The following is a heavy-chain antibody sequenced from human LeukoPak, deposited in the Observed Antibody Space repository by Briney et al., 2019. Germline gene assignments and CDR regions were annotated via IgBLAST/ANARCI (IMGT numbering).Heavy chain of an antibody. J-gene: IGHJ4*02. CDR1: GFTFSKYW. CDR2: VNTDGTVT. CDR3: ATKQWLAPPPDS. V-gene: IGHV3-74*01. D-gene: IGHD6-19*01. Sequence: GGSLRLSCAASGFTFSKYWMLWVRQAPGKGLESVSRVNTDGTVTTYADSVKGRFTVSRDNADNTMFPQMNSVRDEDTAVYYCATKQWLAPPPDSWGQGTPVTVSS.